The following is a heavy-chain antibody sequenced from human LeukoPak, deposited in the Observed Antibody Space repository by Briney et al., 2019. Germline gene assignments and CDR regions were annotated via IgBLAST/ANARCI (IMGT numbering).Heavy chain of an antibody. V-gene: IGHV3-30-3*01. CDR2: ISSAGTTT. J-gene: IGHJ4*02. CDR3: VRTYYDSLTAYYPYFDL. CDR1: GFTFSTYA. Sequence: PGRSLRLSCAASGFTFSTYAMHWVRQAPGKGLEWVAFISSAGTTTYYADSVKGRFTISRDYSKTSLYLQMNSLRGDDTAVYYCVRTYYDSLTAYYPYFDLWGQGSLVTVTS. D-gene: IGHD3-9*01.